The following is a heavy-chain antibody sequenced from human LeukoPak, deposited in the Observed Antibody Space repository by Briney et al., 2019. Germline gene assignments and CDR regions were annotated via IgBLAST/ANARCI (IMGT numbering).Heavy chain of an antibody. CDR1: GFTFSNHG. J-gene: IGHJ4*02. CDR3: ARGRGYSYGYVSFDY. CDR2: ISSSSTI. V-gene: IGHV3-48*01. D-gene: IGHD5-18*01. Sequence: AGGSLRLSCAASGFTFSNHGMNWVRQAPGKGLEWVSYISSSSTIYYADSVKGRFTVSRDNAKNSPYRQMNSLRAEDTAVYYCARGRGYSYGYVSFDYWGQGTLVTVSS.